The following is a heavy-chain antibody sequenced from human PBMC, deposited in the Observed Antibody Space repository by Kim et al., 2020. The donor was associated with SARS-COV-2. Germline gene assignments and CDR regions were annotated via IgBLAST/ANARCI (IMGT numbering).Heavy chain of an antibody. V-gene: IGHV3-48*02. CDR1: GFTFSSYS. CDR2: ISSSSSTI. D-gene: IGHD6-13*01. CDR3: ASSMYSSSWYYYYGMDV. Sequence: GGSLRLSCAASGFTFSSYSMNWVRQAPGKGLEWVSYISSSSSTIYYADSVKGRFTISRDNAKNSLYLQMNSLRDEDTAVYYCASSMYSSSWYYYYGMDVWGQGTTVTVSS. J-gene: IGHJ6*02.